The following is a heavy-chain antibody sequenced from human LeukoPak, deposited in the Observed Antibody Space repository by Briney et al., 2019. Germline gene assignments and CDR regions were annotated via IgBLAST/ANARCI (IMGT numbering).Heavy chain of an antibody. CDR2: IKEDGTEK. V-gene: IGHV3-7*03. CDR1: GFTFSSSA. Sequence: GGSLRLSCAASGFTFSSSAMTWVRQAPGKGLEWVANIKEDGTEKYYVDSVKGRFTISRDNAKNSLSLQMNSLRAEDTAVYYCASAQDWGQGTLVTVSS. CDR3: ASAQD. J-gene: IGHJ4*02.